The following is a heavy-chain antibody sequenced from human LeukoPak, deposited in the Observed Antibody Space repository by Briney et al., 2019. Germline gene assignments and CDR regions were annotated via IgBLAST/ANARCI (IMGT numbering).Heavy chain of an antibody. CDR2: INPSGGST. Sequence: ASVKVSCKASGYTFTSYYMHWVRQAPGQGLEWMGIINPSGGSTSYAQKFQGRVTMTRVTSTSTVYMELSSLRSEDTAVYYCARKTYGGAGYGAFDIWGQGTLVTVSS. CDR1: GYTFTSYY. CDR3: ARKTYGGAGYGAFDI. J-gene: IGHJ3*02. D-gene: IGHD4-23*01. V-gene: IGHV1-46*01.